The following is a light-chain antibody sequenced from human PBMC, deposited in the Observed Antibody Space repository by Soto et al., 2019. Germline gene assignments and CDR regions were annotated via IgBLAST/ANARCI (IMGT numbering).Light chain of an antibody. V-gene: IGKV1-39*01. J-gene: IGKJ1*01. CDR1: QSISNF. Sequence: DIQMTQSPSSLSASVGDRVTITCRASQSISNFLNWYQQRPGKPPNLLIYTACSLQSGVPSRFSCSGSGTDFTLPISSLQPEDFATYYCHQSYTASWTFGQGTKVEVK. CDR3: HQSYTASWT. CDR2: TAC.